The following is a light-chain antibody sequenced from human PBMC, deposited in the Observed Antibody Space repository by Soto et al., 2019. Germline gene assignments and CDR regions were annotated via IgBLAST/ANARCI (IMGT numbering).Light chain of an antibody. J-gene: IGLJ3*02. CDR3: ETWDSNTHTV. V-gene: IGLV4-60*02. CDR1: SGHSSYI. Sequence: QLVLTQSSSASASLGSSVKLTCTLSSGHSSYIIAWHQQQPGKAPRYLMKLEGSGSYNKGSGVPDRFSGSSSGAARYLTISNLQFEEEADYYCETWDSNTHTVFGGGTKLTVL. CDR2: LEGSGSY.